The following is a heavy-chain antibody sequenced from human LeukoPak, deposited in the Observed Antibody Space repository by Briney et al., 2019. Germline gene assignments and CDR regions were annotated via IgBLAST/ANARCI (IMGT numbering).Heavy chain of an antibody. CDR2: ISYDGSNK. V-gene: IGHV3-30-3*01. CDR1: GFTFSSYA. CDR3: AREPLYNNGWQRHFDS. Sequence: GRSLRLSCAASGFTFSSYAVHWVRQAPGKGLEWVAVISYDGSNKYYADSVKGRYTISRDNSKNTLYLQMNSLRAEDTAVYYCAREPLYNNGWQRHFDSWGQGTLVTVSS. D-gene: IGHD6-19*01. J-gene: IGHJ4*02.